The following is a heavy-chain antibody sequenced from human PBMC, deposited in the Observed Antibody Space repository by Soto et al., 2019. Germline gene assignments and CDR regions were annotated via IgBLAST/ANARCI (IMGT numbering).Heavy chain of an antibody. Sequence: SETLSLTCTVSGGSISSSSYYWGWIRQPPGKGLEWIGSIYYSGSTYYNPSLKSRVTISVDTSKNQFSPKLSSVTAADTAVYYCARELRFLEWLSGDYYYYGMDVWGQGTTVTVSS. CDR2: IYYSGST. D-gene: IGHD3-3*01. V-gene: IGHV4-39*01. J-gene: IGHJ6*02. CDR3: ARELRFLEWLSGDYYYYGMDV. CDR1: GGSISSSSYY.